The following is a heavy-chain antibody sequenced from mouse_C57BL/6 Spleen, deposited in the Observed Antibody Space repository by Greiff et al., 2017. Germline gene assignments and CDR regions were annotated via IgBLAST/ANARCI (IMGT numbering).Heavy chain of an antibody. CDR3: ARGVGPWFAY. Sequence: EVQLVESGPGLVKPSPSLSLTCSVTGYSITSGYYWNWIRQFPGNKLEWMGYISYDGSNNYNPSLKNRSSITRDTSKNQFFLKLNSVTTEDTAKYYCARGVGPWFAYWGQGTLVTVSA. CDR2: ISYDGSN. J-gene: IGHJ3*01. CDR1: GYSITSGYY. V-gene: IGHV3-6*01. D-gene: IGHD1-1*02.